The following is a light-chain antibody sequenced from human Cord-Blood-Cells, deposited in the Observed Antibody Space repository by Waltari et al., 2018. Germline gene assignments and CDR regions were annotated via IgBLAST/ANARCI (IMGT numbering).Light chain of an antibody. CDR3: QSYDSSLSGYV. CDR2: GKR. V-gene: IGLV1-40*01. Sequence: QSVLTQPPSVSGAPGQRVTISCTGSSSKIGAGYDVHWYQQLPGTAPKLLSYGKRHRPSGVPDRFSGSKAGTSSSLAITGLQAEDEADYYCQSYDSSLSGYVFGTGTKVTVL. J-gene: IGLJ1*01. CDR1: SSKIGAGYD.